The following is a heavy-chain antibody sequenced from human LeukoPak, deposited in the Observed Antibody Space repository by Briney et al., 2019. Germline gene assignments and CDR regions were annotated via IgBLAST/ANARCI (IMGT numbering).Heavy chain of an antibody. J-gene: IGHJ4*02. D-gene: IGHD1-20*01. CDR3: ARSNWSHFSY. CDR1: GFTFSSYA. Sequence: PGGSLRLSCAASGFTFSSYAMSWVRQAPGKGLEWVSAISGSGGSTYYADSVKGRFTISRDNAKNSLYLQMNSLRAEDTAVYYCARSNWSHFSYWGQGTLVTVSS. CDR2: ISGSGGST. V-gene: IGHV3-23*01.